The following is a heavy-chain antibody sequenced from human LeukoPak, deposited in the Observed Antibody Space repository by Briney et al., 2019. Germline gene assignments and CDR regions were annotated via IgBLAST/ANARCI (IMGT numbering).Heavy chain of an antibody. CDR1: GGSFSGYY. V-gene: IGHV4-34*01. D-gene: IGHD1-26*01. Sequence: SETLSLTCAVYGGSFSGYYWSWIRQPPGKGLEWIGEINHSGSTNYNPSLKSRVTISVDTSKNQFSLKLSSVTAADTAVYYCARGESEELLPQRYFDYWGQGTLVTVSS. J-gene: IGHJ4*02. CDR3: ARGESEELLPQRYFDY. CDR2: INHSGST.